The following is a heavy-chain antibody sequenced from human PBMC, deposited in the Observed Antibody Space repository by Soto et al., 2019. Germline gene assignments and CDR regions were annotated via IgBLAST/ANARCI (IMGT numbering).Heavy chain of an antibody. V-gene: IGHV3-23*01. D-gene: IGHD6-13*01. CDR3: AKFSSSSWSPDY. CDR2: ISGSGGST. J-gene: IGHJ4*02. CDR1: GFTFSSYA. Sequence: GGSLRLSCVASGFTFSSYAMSWVRQAPGKGLEWVSAISGSGGSTYYADSVKGRFTISRDNSKNTLYLQMNSLRAEDTTVYYCAKFSSSSWSPDYWGQGTLVTVSS.